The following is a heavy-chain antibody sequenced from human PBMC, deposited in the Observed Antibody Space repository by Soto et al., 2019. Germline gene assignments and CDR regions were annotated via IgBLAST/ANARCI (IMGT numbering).Heavy chain of an antibody. D-gene: IGHD3-3*01. J-gene: IGHJ5*02. V-gene: IGHV4-59*01. CDR2: IYYSGST. CDR1: GGAISSYY. CDR3: ARDRDFWSGYLTGSFDP. Sequence: QVQLQESGPGLVKPSETLSLTCTVSGGAISSYYWSWIRQPPGKGLEWIGYIYYSGSTKYNPSLESRVTISVETPKNHFSLKLSSVTAADTAVYYCARDRDFWSGYLTGSFDPLGQGTLVTVSS.